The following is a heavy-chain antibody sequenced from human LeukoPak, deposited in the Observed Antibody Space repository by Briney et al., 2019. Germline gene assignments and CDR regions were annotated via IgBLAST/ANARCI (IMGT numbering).Heavy chain of an antibody. D-gene: IGHD3-3*01. J-gene: IGHJ3*02. CDR2: IIPILGIA. CDR3: ARNRITIFGVGFDAFDI. CDR1: GGTFSSYT. V-gene: IGHV1-69*02. Sequence: SVKVSCKASGGTFSSYTISWVRQAPGQGLEWMGRIIPILGIANYAQKFQGRVTITADKSTSTAYMELSSLRSEDTAVYYCARNRITIFGVGFDAFDIWGQGTMVTVSS.